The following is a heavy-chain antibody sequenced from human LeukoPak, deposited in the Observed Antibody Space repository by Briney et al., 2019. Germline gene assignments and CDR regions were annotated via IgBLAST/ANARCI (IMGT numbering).Heavy chain of an antibody. V-gene: IGHV1-2*02. Sequence: ASVKVSCKASGCTFTGYYMHWVRQAPGQGLEWMGWINPNSGGTNYAQKFQGRVTMTRDTSISTAYMELSRLRSDDTAVYYCARGDSVITMVRGANFDYWGQGTLVTVSS. J-gene: IGHJ4*02. CDR3: ARGDSVITMVRGANFDY. CDR2: INPNSGGT. CDR1: GCTFTGYY. D-gene: IGHD3-10*01.